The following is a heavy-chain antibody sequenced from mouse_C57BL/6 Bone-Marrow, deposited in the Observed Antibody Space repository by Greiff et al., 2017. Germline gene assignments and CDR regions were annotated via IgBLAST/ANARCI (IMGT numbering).Heavy chain of an antibody. D-gene: IGHD2-3*01. V-gene: IGHV1-4*01. CDR3: AIPFDCYYPYAMDY. J-gene: IGHJ4*01. CDR1: GYTFTSYT. Sequence: QVQLQESGAELARPGASVKMSCKASGYTFTSYTMHWVKQRPGQGLEWIGYINPSSGYTKYNQKFKDKATLTANKSSSTAYMQLSSLTSEDSAVYYCAIPFDCYYPYAMDYWGQGTSVTVSS. CDR2: INPSSGYT.